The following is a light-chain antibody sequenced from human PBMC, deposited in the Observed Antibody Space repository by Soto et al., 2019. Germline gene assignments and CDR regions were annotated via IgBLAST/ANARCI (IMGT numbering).Light chain of an antibody. J-gene: IGLJ2*01. Sequence: QSVLTQPASVSGSPGQSITISCTGTSSDIGGYNYVSWYQQHPGKAPKLMIYEVSDRPSGVSSRFSGSKSGNMASLTISGLQAEDEADYYCGSYTSTSTVIFGGGTKLTVL. V-gene: IGLV2-14*01. CDR3: GSYTSTSTVI. CDR1: SSDIGGYNY. CDR2: EVS.